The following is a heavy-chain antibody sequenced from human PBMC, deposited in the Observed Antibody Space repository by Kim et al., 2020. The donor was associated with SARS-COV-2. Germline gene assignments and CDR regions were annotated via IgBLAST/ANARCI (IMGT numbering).Heavy chain of an antibody. J-gene: IGHJ4*02. Sequence: SETLSLTCAVSGGSISSSNWWSWVRQPPGKGLEWIGEIYHSGSTNYNPSLKSRVTISVDKSKNQFSLKLSSVTAADTAVYYCARALAGLLSYFDYWGQGTLVTVSS. CDR3: ARALAGLLSYFDY. CDR1: GGSISSSNW. D-gene: IGHD6-19*01. CDR2: IYHSGST. V-gene: IGHV4-4*02.